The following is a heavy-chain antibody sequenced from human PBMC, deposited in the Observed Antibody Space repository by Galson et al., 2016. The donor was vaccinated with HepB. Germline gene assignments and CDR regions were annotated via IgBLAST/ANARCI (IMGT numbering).Heavy chain of an antibody. CDR3: AHNSRYYGSGSSYCIFDY. D-gene: IGHD3-10*01. V-gene: IGHV2-5*02. CDR1: GFSLNTSGVC. J-gene: IGHJ4*02. Sequence: PALVKPTQTLTLTCTFSGFSLNTSGVCMGWIRQPPGKALEWLALIYWDDDMRYSPSLKSRLTITTDTSKNQVVLKLTNLDPVDTAHYYSAHNSRYYGSGSSYCIFDYWGQGALVTVSS. CDR2: IYWDDDM.